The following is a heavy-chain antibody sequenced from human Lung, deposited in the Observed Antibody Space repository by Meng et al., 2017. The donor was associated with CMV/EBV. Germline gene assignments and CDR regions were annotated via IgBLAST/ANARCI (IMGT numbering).Heavy chain of an antibody. J-gene: IGHJ6*02. CDR2: IRYDGNNK. V-gene: IGHV3-30*02. Sequence: SCAASGFTFSFYGLHWVRQAPGKGLEWVAFIRYDGNNKFYADSVKGRFNISRDRSKNTLYLQMNSLRADDTAVYYCAKDLRSLRRFYYYGMDVWXQGTTVTVSS. CDR1: GFTFSFYG. D-gene: IGHD3-3*01. CDR3: AKDLRSLRRFYYYGMDV.